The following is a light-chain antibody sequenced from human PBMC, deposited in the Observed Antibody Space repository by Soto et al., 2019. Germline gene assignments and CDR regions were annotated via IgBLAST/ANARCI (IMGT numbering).Light chain of an antibody. CDR2: RNN. CDR3: ASWDDSLNHWV. Sequence: QSVLAQPPSASATPGQRVTISCSVSGSNIGSTYVDWYQQLPGAAPKLLIYRNNQRPSGVPDRFSGSKSGTSASLAISGLRSEDEADYHCASWDDSLNHWVFGGGTKVTLL. V-gene: IGLV1-47*01. J-gene: IGLJ3*02. CDR1: GSNIGSTY.